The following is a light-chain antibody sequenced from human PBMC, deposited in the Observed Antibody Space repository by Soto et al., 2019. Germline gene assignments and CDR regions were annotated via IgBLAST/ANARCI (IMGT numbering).Light chain of an antibody. Sequence: ELVLTQSPGTLSLSPGARATLSCRASQSVSNNYLAWYQQKPGQAPRLLIYGASNRATGIPDRFSGSGSGTDFTLTISRLEPEEFAVDDCQQYGSSGTFGQGTKVDIK. J-gene: IGKJ1*01. CDR1: QSVSNNY. CDR2: GAS. CDR3: QQYGSSGT. V-gene: IGKV3-20*01.